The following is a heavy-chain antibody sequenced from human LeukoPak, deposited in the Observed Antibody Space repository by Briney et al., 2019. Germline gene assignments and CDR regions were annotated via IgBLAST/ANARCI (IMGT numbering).Heavy chain of an antibody. Sequence: SETLTLTCTASGCSISSCSYYWSWIRQPPGKGLVWITNSYYTGSSSSNPSLKSRVTTSVDTTNNQFLLNLSSVTAADTAVYYCARLSGYHWESFYDYWGQGALVTVSS. V-gene: IGHV4-61*01. CDR1: GCSISSCSYY. CDR3: ARLSGYHWESFYDY. CDR2: SYYTGSS. J-gene: IGHJ4*02. D-gene: IGHD5-12*01.